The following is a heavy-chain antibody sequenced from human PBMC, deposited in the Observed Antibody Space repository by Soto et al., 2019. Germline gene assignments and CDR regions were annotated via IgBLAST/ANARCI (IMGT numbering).Heavy chain of an antibody. CDR3: ERGLAVAYSPALL. V-gene: IGHV1-46*01. Sequence: QVQLEQSGAEVKNPGASVKVSCKASGYTFTSYYMHWVRQAPGQGLEWMGVINPGGGITSYAENLHGRATMTSDTSTSTDYMELSSLRSEDTAIYSCERGLAVAYSPALLWGQGTLLTVYS. J-gene: IGHJ4*02. CDR1: GYTFTSYY. D-gene: IGHD6-19*01. CDR2: INPGGGIT.